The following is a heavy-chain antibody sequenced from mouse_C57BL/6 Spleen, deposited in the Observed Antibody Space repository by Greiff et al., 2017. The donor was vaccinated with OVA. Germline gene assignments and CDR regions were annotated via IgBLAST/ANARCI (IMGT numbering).Heavy chain of an antibody. D-gene: IGHD2-4*01. CDR3: ARGDYGNVFDY. CDR1: GYTFTSYW. J-gene: IGHJ2*01. CDR2: ISPGSGST. Sequence: QVQLQQSGAELVKPGASVKMSCKASGYTFTSYWITWVKQRPGQGLEWIGDISPGSGSTNYNEKFKSKATLTVDTSSSTAYMQLSSLTSEDSAVYYCARGDYGNVFDYWGQGTTLTVSS. V-gene: IGHV1-55*01.